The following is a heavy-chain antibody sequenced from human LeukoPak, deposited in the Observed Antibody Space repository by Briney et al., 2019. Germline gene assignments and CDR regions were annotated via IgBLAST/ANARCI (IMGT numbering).Heavy chain of an antibody. Sequence: SETLSLTCTVSGGSISSSSYYWGWIRQPPGKGLEWIGSIYYSGSTYYNPSLKSRVTISVDTSKNQFSLKLSSVTAADTAVYYCARHAFSGCDYPYYFDYWGQGTLVTVSS. CDR2: IYYSGST. CDR1: GGSISSSSYY. D-gene: IGHD5-12*01. CDR3: ARHAFSGCDYPYYFDY. J-gene: IGHJ4*02. V-gene: IGHV4-39*01.